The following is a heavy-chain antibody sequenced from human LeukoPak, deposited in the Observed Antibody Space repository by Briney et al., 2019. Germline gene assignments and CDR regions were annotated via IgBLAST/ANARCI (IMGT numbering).Heavy chain of an antibody. D-gene: IGHD1-26*01. Sequence: RASVKVSCKASGYTFTSYYMHWVRQAPGQGLEWMGIINPSGGSTSYAQKFQGRVTMTTDTSTSTAYMELRSLRSDDTAVYYCARDGGVGATIPDAFDIWGQGTMVTVSS. CDR2: INPSGGST. V-gene: IGHV1-46*01. CDR3: ARDGGVGATIPDAFDI. CDR1: GYTFTSYY. J-gene: IGHJ3*02.